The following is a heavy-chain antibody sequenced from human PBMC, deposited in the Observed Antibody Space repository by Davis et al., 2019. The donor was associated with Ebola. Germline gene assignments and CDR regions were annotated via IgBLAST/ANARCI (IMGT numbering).Heavy chain of an antibody. V-gene: IGHV3-15*07. J-gene: IGHJ4*02. Sequence: GESLKISCAASGFTFSNAWMNWVRQAPGKGLEWVGRIKSKTDGGTTDYAAPVKGRFTISRDDSKNTLYLQMNSLKTEDTAVYYCTTDGPTWIQLWFWGQGTLVTVSS. CDR3: TTDGPTWIQLWF. D-gene: IGHD5-18*01. CDR2: IKSKTDGGTT. CDR1: GFTFSNAW.